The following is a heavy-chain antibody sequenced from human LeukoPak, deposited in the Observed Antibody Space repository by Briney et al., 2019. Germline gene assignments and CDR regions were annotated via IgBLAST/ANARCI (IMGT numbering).Heavy chain of an antibody. CDR3: AKTGYSGSAYGTWYFDY. CDR1: GLTFSSNG. V-gene: IGHV3-30*02. J-gene: IGHJ4*02. D-gene: IGHD5-12*01. CDR2: IRYDGSNE. Sequence: GGSLRLSCATSGLTFSSNGLHWVRQAPGKGLEWAAFIRYDGSNEYYADSVKGRFTISRDNSKNTLYLQMNSLRTEDTAVYYCAKTGYSGSAYGTWYFDYWGQGTLVTVSS.